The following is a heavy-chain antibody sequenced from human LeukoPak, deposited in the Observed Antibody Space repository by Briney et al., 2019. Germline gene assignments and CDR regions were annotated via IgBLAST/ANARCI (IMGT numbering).Heavy chain of an antibody. CDR1: GGSISGGY. J-gene: IGHJ4*02. Sequence: PSETLSLTCTVSGGSISGGYWSWIRQPPGRGLEWIGYVYTSGSTNYNPSLKSRVTISVDTSKSQFALKLSSVTAADTAVYYCAKSYCDYSTYYSYYFNLWGQGALVTVSS. CDR2: VYTSGST. V-gene: IGHV4-4*09. CDR3: AKSYCDYSTYYSYYFNL. D-gene: IGHD4-17*01.